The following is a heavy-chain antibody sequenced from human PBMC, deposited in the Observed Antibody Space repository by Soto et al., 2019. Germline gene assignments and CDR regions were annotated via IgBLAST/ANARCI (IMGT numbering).Heavy chain of an antibody. D-gene: IGHD7-27*01. V-gene: IGHV5-51*01. Sequence: GESLKISCKVSGYSFNKYWIAWVRQMPGKGLEWMGIIYPSNSGTRYSPSFQGQVTISADKSISTAYLQWSSLKASDTAMYYCARLREANWEDYWGQGTLVTVSS. J-gene: IGHJ4*02. CDR3: ARLREANWEDY. CDR2: IYPSNSGT. CDR1: GYSFNKYW.